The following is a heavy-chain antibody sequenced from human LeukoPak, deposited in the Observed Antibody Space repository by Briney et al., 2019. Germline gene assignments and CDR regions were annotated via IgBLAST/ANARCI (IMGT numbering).Heavy chain of an antibody. V-gene: IGHV4-61*02. CDR3: ARARVIPASFDD. J-gene: IGHJ4*02. Sequence: SETLSLTCTVSGGSITFGSYYWTWIRQPAGKGLEWIGRIYTSGRTFYNPSLKSRVTISMDTSMNQFSLRLNSVTAADTTVYYCARARVIPASFDDWGQGTLVTVSS. CDR1: GGSITFGSYY. D-gene: IGHD3-16*02. CDR2: IYTSGRT.